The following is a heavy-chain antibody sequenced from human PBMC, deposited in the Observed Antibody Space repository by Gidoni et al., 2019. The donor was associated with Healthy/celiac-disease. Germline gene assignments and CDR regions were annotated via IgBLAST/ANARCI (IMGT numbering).Heavy chain of an antibody. CDR2: INAGNGNT. V-gene: IGHV1-3*01. D-gene: IGHD3-22*01. Sequence: QVQLVQFGAEVKKPGASVKGSCKASGYTFTSYALHWVRQAPGQRLEWMGWINAGNGNTKYSQKFQGRVTITRDTSASTAYMELSSLRSEDTAVYYCARDSYDSSGYYPSYYYYGMDVWGQGTTVTVSS. CDR1: GYTFTSYA. CDR3: ARDSYDSSGYYPSYYYYGMDV. J-gene: IGHJ6*02.